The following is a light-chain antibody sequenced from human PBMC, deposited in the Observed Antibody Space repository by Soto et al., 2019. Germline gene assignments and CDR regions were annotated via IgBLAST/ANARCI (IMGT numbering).Light chain of an antibody. J-gene: IGLJ1*01. Sequence: QCALTQPASVSGSPGQSITISCTGTSSDVGGYNYVSWYQQHPVKAPKLMIYDVTNRPSGVSDRFSGSKSGNTASLTISGLQAEDEADYYCSSSTSSSTPYVFGTGTKVTVL. V-gene: IGLV2-14*01. CDR1: SSDVGGYNY. CDR2: DVT. CDR3: SSSTSSSTPYV.